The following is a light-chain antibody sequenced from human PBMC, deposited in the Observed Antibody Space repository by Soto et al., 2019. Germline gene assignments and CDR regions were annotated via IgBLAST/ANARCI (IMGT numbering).Light chain of an antibody. V-gene: IGLV2-11*01. J-gene: IGLJ2*01. CDR2: DVN. CDR3: CSYSGSYTLV. CDR1: SSDVGGYNY. Sequence: QSALTQPRSVSESPGQSVAISCTGTSSDVGGYNYVSWYLQHPGKAPKLLVYDVNKRSSGVPDRFSGSKSGNTASLTISGLQAEDEADYYCCSYSGSYTLVFGGGTKLTVL.